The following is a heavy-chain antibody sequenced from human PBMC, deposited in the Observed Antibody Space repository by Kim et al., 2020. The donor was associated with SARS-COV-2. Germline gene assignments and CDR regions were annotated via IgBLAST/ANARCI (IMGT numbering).Heavy chain of an antibody. V-gene: IGHV4-61*02. Sequence: SETLSLTCTVSGGSISSGSYYWSWIRQPAGKGLEWIGRIYTSGSTNYNPSLKSRVTISVNTSKNQFSLKLSSVTAADTAVYYCARDREEDDIVTGYYRGYSFGNDGWGQGTTLTVPS. J-gene: IGHJ6*02. CDR3: ARDREEDDIVTGYYRGYSFGNDG. CDR1: GGSISSGSYY. CDR2: IYTSGST. D-gene: IGHD3-9*01.